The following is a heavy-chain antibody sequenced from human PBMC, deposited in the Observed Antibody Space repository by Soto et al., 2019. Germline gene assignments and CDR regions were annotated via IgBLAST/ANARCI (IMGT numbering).Heavy chain of an antibody. CDR2: IYHYGAT. CDR1: GYSISSGYY. V-gene: IGHV4-38-2*01. J-gene: IGHJ4*02. D-gene: IGHD5-18*01. CDR3: ARVDTAMAPFDY. Sequence: PSETLSLTCGVSGYSISSGYYWGWIRQPPGKGLEWIGSIYHYGATYHNSSLKSRATISVDTSKNQISLKLTSVTAADTAVYFCARVDTAMAPFDYWGQGTVVTVSS.